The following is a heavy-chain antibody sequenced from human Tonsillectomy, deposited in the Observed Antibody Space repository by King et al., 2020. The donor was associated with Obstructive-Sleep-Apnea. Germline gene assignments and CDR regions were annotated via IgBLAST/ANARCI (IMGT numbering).Heavy chain of an antibody. V-gene: IGHV3-66*01. CDR2: IYSGGGI. J-gene: IGHJ4*02. CDR1: GFTVSSNY. Sequence: VQLVESGGGLVQPGGSLRLSCAASGFTVSSNYMSWVRQAPGKRLEWVSFIYSGGGIYYADSWKGRFTISRDNSKNTLYLQMNSLRVEDTAVYYCARVDSSGWYYFDYWGQGTLVTVSS. CDR3: ARVDSSGWYYFDY. D-gene: IGHD6-19*01.